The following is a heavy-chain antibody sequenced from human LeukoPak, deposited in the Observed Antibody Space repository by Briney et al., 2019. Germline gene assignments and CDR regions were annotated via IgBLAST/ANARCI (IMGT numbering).Heavy chain of an antibody. CDR3: ARVWYQQMSYDILTGPSYYMDV. J-gene: IGHJ6*03. V-gene: IGHV1-18*01. D-gene: IGHD3-9*01. CDR2: ISAYNGNT. Sequence: ASVKVSCKASGYTFTSYGISWVRQAPGQGLEWMGWISAYNGNTNYAQKLQGRVTMTTDTSTSTAYMELRSLRSDDTAVYYCARVWYQQMSYDILTGPSYYMDVWGKGTTVTISS. CDR1: GYTFTSYG.